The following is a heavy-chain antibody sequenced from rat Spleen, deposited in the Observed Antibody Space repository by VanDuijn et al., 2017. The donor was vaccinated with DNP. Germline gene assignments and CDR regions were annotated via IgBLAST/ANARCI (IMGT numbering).Heavy chain of an antibody. V-gene: IGHV5-22*01. CDR2: IGSDVYAP. CDR3: VRWNSGHFDY. Sequence: EVQLEESGGGLAQPGRSLKLSCAASGFTFSDYNMAWVRQAPTKGLEWVAYIGSDVYAPYYGDSVKGRFTISRDNAKSTLYLQMNSLRSEDMATYYCVRWNSGHFDYWGQGVMVTVSS. D-gene: IGHD4-3*01. CDR1: GFTFSDYN. J-gene: IGHJ2*01.